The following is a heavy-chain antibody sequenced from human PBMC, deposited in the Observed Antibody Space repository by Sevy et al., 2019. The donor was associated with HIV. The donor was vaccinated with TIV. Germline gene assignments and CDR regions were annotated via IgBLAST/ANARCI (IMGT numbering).Heavy chain of an antibody. CDR1: GFTFSSYG. Sequence: GGSLRLSCAASGFTFSSYGMHWVRQAPGKGLEWVAVISYDGSNKYYADSVKGRFTISRDNSKNTLYLQMNILRAEDTAVYYCAKALGKFLEWSFDYWGQGTLVTVSS. CDR3: AKALGKFLEWSFDY. D-gene: IGHD3-3*01. CDR2: ISYDGSNK. J-gene: IGHJ4*02. V-gene: IGHV3-30*18.